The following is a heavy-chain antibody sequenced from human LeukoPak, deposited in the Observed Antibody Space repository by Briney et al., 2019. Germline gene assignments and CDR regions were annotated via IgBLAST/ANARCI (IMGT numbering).Heavy chain of an antibody. CDR1: GYTFTGYY. J-gene: IGHJ4*02. V-gene: IGHV1-2*02. Sequence: ASVKVSCKASGYTFTGYYMHWVRQAPGQGLEWMGWINPNSGGTNYAQKFQGRVTMTRDTSISTAYMELSRLRSDDTAVYYCAGLGVCYDSSGTDYFDYWGQGTLVTVSS. CDR2: INPNSGGT. CDR3: AGLGVCYDSSGTDYFDY. D-gene: IGHD3-22*01.